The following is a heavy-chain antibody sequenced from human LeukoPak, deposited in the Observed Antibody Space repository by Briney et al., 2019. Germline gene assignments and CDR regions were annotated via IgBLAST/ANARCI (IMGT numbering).Heavy chain of an antibody. Sequence: PSETLSLTCAVYGGSFSGYYWSWIRQPPGKGLEWIGEINHSGSTNYNPSLKSRVTISVDTSKNQFSLKLSSVTAADTAAYYCARDHFYYYDSSGYYSPLDYWGQGTLVTVSS. CDR1: GGSFSGYY. CDR3: ARDHFYYYDSSGYYSPLDY. D-gene: IGHD3-22*01. V-gene: IGHV4-34*01. J-gene: IGHJ4*02. CDR2: INHSGST.